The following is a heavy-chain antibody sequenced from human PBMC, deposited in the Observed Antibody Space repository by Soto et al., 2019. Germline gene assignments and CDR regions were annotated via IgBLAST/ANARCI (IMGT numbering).Heavy chain of an antibody. Sequence: GGSLRLSCAASGFTFSSYWMHWVRQAPGKGLVWVSRINSDGSSTSYADSVKGRFTISRDNAKNTLYLQMNSLRAEDTAVYYCARALYYGDYSILMDYYGMDVWGQGTTVTVSS. J-gene: IGHJ6*02. CDR2: INSDGSST. V-gene: IGHV3-74*01. CDR1: GFTFSSYW. CDR3: ARALYYGDYSILMDYYGMDV. D-gene: IGHD4-17*01.